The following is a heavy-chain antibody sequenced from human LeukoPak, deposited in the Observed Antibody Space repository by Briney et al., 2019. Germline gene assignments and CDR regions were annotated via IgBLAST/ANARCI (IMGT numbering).Heavy chain of an antibody. D-gene: IGHD6-6*01. CDR3: AGGPNSNWSGLDF. J-gene: IGHJ4*02. Sequence: GGSLRLSCTASGFSFSGHWMHWARQLPGKGLVWVSRISPTGSTTSYADSVKGRFTVSRDNAKNTLYLQVNNLRAEDTAVYYCAGGPNSNWSGLDFWGQGTLLTVSS. V-gene: IGHV3-74*01. CDR1: GFSFSGHW. CDR2: ISPTGSTT.